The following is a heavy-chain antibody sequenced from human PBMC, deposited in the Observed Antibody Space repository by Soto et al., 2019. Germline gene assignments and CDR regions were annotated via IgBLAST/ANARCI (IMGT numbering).Heavy chain of an antibody. V-gene: IGHV4-39*01. CDR1: GDSIRSGSYY. CDR2: IYYSGST. D-gene: IGHD3-3*01. CDR3: ASLRYDSWRMAVVEFDY. J-gene: IGHJ4*02. Sequence: QLQLQESGPGLVKPSETLSLMCTVSGDSIRSGSYYWAWIRQPPGKRLEWIGSIYYSGSTYYNPSLYSRVTISVDTSKSQFSLKLTSVTAADTAVYYCASLRYDSWRMAVVEFDYWGQGTLVTVSS.